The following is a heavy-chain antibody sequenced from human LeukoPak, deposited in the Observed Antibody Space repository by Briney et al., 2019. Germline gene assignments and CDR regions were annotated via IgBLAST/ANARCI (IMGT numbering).Heavy chain of an antibody. V-gene: IGHV3-23*01. Sequence: GGSLRLSCAASGFTFSSYAMSWVRQAPGKGLEWVSAISGSGGSTYYADSVKGRFTTSRDNSKNTLYLQMNSLRAEDTAVYYCAYDSSGYYDFDYWGQGTLVTVSS. J-gene: IGHJ4*02. CDR3: AYDSSGYYDFDY. D-gene: IGHD3-22*01. CDR2: ISGSGGST. CDR1: GFTFSSYA.